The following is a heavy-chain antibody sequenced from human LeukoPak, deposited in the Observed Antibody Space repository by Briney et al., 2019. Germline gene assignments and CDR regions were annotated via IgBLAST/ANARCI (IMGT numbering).Heavy chain of an antibody. CDR1: GFTFGDYA. CDR3: TRDVYGP. Sequence: GGSLRLFCTASGFTFGDYAISWVRQAPGEGLEWVGFIRSKAYGGTTEYAASVKGRFTISRDDSKSIAYLQMNSLKTEDTAVYYCTRDVYGPWGQGTLVTVSS. V-gene: IGHV3-49*04. D-gene: IGHD3-10*01. CDR2: IRSKAYGGTT. J-gene: IGHJ5*02.